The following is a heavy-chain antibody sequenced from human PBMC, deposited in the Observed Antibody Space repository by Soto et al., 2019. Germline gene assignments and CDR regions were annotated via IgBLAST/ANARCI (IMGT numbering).Heavy chain of an antibody. CDR2: INPNSGGT. CDR3: ARVVPDNIVLMVYAMNYYGMDV. D-gene: IGHD2-8*01. V-gene: IGHV1-2*02. Sequence: GASVKVSCKASGYTFTGYYMHWVRQAPGQGLEWMGWINPNSGGTNYAQKFQGRVTMTRDTSISTAYMERSRLRSDDTAVYYCARVVPDNIVLMVYAMNYYGMDVWGQGTTVTVSS. J-gene: IGHJ6*02. CDR1: GYTFTGYY.